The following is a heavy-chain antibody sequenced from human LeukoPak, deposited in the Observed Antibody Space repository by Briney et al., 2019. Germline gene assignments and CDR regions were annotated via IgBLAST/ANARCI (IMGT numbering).Heavy chain of an antibody. D-gene: IGHD4-11*01. J-gene: IGHJ5*02. Sequence: PSQTLSLTCAVSGGPISSGGYSWSWIRQPPGKGLEWIGYIYHSGSTYYNPSLKSRVTISVDRSKNQFSLKLSSVTAADTAVYYCARETVNNWFDPWGQGTLVTVSS. CDR2: IYHSGST. CDR3: ARETVNNWFDP. CDR1: GGPISSGGYS. V-gene: IGHV4-30-2*01.